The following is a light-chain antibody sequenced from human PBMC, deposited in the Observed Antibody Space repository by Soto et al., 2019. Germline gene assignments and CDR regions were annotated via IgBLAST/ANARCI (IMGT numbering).Light chain of an antibody. CDR2: DVR. J-gene: IGLJ1*01. V-gene: IGLV2-14*03. Sequence: QSALTQPASVSGSPGQSITISCTGTSSDVGYYNYVSWYQQHPGKAPKLMIYDVRNRPSGVSNRFSGSKSGNTASLTISGLQAEDEADYYCSSYTSSITYVFGTGTKVTVL. CDR1: SSDVGYYNY. CDR3: SSYTSSITYV.